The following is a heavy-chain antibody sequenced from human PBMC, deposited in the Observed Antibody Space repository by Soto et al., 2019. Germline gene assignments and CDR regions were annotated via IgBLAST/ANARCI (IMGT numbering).Heavy chain of an antibody. CDR2: IYYSGST. D-gene: IGHD2-8*01. V-gene: IGHV4-59*08. Sequence: QVQLQESGPGLVKPSETLSLTCTVSGGSISSYYWSWIRQPPGKGLEWIGYIYYSGSTNYNPSLMIRLTISVDTSKNQFALKLSSVTAADTAVYYCARTRFHKWFFDYWGQGTLVTVSS. CDR1: GGSISSYY. J-gene: IGHJ4*02. CDR3: ARTRFHKWFFDY.